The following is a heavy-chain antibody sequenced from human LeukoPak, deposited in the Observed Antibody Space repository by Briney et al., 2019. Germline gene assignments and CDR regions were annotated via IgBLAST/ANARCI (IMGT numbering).Heavy chain of an antibody. J-gene: IGHJ5*02. CDR1: GFTFSNYG. CDR3: ARDVGT. V-gene: IGHV3-7*01. CDR2: IKQDANER. Sequence: GGSLRLSCAASGFTFSNYGMTWVRQAPGKGLEWVANIKQDANERYYVDSVKGRFSISRDNAKDSLYLQLNSLRAEDTAVYYCARDVGTWGQGTLVTVSS. D-gene: IGHD7-27*01.